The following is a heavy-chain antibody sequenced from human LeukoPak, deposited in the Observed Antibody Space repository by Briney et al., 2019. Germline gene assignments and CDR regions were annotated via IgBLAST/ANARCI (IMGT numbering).Heavy chain of an antibody. D-gene: IGHD3-10*01. J-gene: IGHJ4*02. CDR1: GYTFTSYG. CDR3: ARDSREIWFGELDY. Sequence: ASVKVSCKASGYTFTSYGISWVRRAPGQGLEWMGWISAYNGNTNYAQKLQGRVTMTTDTSTSTAYMELRSLRSDDTAVYYCARDSREIWFGELDYWGQGTLVTVSS. V-gene: IGHV1-18*01. CDR2: ISAYNGNT.